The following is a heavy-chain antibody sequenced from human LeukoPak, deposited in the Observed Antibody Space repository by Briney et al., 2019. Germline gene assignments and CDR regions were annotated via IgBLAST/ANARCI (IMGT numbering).Heavy chain of an antibody. D-gene: IGHD6-19*01. Sequence: SETLSLTCAVYGGPFSGYYWSWIRQPPGKGLEWIGEINHSGSTNYNPSLKSRVTISVDTSKNQFSLKLSSVTAADTAVYYCARMCSSGWYRSCRFDPWGQGTLVTVSS. CDR3: ARMCSSGWYRSCRFDP. CDR2: INHSGST. J-gene: IGHJ5*02. CDR1: GGPFSGYY. V-gene: IGHV4-34*01.